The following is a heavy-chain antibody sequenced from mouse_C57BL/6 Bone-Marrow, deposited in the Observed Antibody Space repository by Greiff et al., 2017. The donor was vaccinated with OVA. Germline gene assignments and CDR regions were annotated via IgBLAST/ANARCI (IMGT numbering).Heavy chain of an antibody. CDR3: ARHSYSYRYFDV. V-gene: IGHV5-6*01. CDR2: ISSGGSYT. Sequence: EVKLVESGGDLVKPGGSLKLSCAASGFTFSSYGMSWVRQTPDKRLEWVATISSGGSYTYYPDSVKGRFTISRDNAKNTLYLQMSSLKSEDTAMYYCARHSYSYRYFDVWGTGTTVTVSS. J-gene: IGHJ1*03. CDR1: GFTFSSYG.